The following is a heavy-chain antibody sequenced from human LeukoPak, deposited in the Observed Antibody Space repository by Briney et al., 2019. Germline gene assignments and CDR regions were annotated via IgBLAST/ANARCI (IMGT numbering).Heavy chain of an antibody. CDR2: INPSAGST. Sequence: ASVKVSCKTSGYTFTSHYMHWVRQAPGQGLEWMGIINPSAGSTSYTQKFQGRVTMTMETSTSTVYMEVSSLRSEDTAVYYCARGANQGYCSSTICYGELEFDYWGQGTLVTVSS. CDR1: GYTFTSHY. D-gene: IGHD2-2*01. V-gene: IGHV1-46*01. CDR3: ARGANQGYCSSTICYGELEFDY. J-gene: IGHJ4*02.